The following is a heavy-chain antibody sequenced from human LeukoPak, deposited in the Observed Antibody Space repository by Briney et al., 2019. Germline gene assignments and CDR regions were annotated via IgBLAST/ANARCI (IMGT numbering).Heavy chain of an antibody. Sequence: GGSLRLSCAASGFTVSSNYMSWVRQAPGKGLEWVSIIYSGGRTYYADSVKGRFTVSRDNSKNTLYLQMNSLRAEDTAVYYCARVGQQLADYWGQGTLVTVSS. CDR2: IYSGGRT. V-gene: IGHV3-66*01. CDR3: ARVGQQLADY. CDR1: GFTVSSNY. J-gene: IGHJ4*02. D-gene: IGHD6-13*01.